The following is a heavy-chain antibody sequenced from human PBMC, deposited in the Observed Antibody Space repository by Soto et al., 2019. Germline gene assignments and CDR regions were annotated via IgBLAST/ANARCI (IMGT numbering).Heavy chain of an antibody. Sequence: ASVKVSCKASGYTFTSYGISWVRQAPGQGLEWMGWISAYNGNTKYAQKLQGRVTMTTDTSTSTAYMELRSLRSDDTAVYYCARDSRCAWEVPKRKDFEYWGQGTLVTVSS. V-gene: IGHV1-18*01. CDR3: ARDSRCAWEVPKRKDFEY. D-gene: IGHD1-26*01. J-gene: IGHJ4*02. CDR2: ISAYNGNT. CDR1: GYTFTSYG.